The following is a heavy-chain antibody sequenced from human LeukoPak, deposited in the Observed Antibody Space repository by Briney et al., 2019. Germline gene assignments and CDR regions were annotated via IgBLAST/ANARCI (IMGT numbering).Heavy chain of an antibody. D-gene: IGHD6-6*01. CDR2: IYWDDDK. J-gene: IGHJ4*02. CDR1: GFSLSTCGVS. Sequence: GPTAVKPTQTLTLTCTFSGFSLSTCGVSHTWPRPPPGQPLDCLALIYWDDDKRYSPSLKSRLTITKDTSKNQVVLTMTNMDPVDTATYYCAHRGRLGGVFDYWGQGTLVTVSS. CDR3: AHRGRLGGVFDY. V-gene: IGHV2-5*02.